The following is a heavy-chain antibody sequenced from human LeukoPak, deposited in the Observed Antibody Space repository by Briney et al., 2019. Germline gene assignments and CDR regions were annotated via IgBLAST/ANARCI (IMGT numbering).Heavy chain of an antibody. D-gene: IGHD1-26*01. CDR1: GFTFSSYA. CDR3: AKHSGSYFIYYVDS. Sequence: GGSLRLSCAASGFTFSSYAMSWVRQAPGKGLEWVSGSSGSGGSTYHADSVKGRFTISRDNSANTLYLQMNSLRAEDTALYYCAKHSGSYFIYYVDSWGQGTLVTVSS. V-gene: IGHV3-23*01. CDR2: SSGSGGST. J-gene: IGHJ4*02.